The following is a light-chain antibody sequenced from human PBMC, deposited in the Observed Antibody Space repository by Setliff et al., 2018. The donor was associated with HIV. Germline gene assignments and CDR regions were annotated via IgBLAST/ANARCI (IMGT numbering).Light chain of an antibody. CDR1: TSDIGSYNL. CDR2: EVS. CDR3: TSYAGSNNFVV. J-gene: IGLJ3*02. Sequence: QSALAQPASVSGFPGQSITISCTGTTSDIGSYNLVSWYQHHPGKAPRLIIYEVSKRPTGVSDRFSGSKSGNTASLTVSGLQAEDEAVYYCTSYAGSNNFVVFGGGTKVTVL. V-gene: IGLV2-14*02.